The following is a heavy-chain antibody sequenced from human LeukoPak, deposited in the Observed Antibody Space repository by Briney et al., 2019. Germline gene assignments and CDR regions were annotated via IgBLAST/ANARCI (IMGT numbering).Heavy chain of an antibody. Sequence: GESLRLSCEASGFTFSNYVIHWVRRAPGKGLEWLAVISYDGINKYYADSVKGRFTISRDQSKTTVDLQMDSLGGADTAVYYCARSPTYYYMDVWGKGTTVTVSS. V-gene: IGHV3-30-3*01. CDR2: ISYDGINK. J-gene: IGHJ6*03. CDR3: ARSPTYYYMDV. CDR1: GFTFSNYV.